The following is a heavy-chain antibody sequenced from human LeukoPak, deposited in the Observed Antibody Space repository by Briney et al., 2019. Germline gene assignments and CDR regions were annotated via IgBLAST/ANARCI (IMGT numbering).Heavy chain of an antibody. D-gene: IGHD2/OR15-2a*01. CDR2: IYTSGST. Sequence: PSETLSLTCTVSGGSISSGSYYWSWIRQPAGKGLEWIGRIYTSGSTXYNPSLKSRVTISVDTSKNQFSLKLSSVTAADTAVYXXXXWGEYXXXXDDYWGQGTLVTVSS. V-gene: IGHV4-61*02. CDR1: GGSISSGSYY. J-gene: IGHJ4*02. CDR3: XXWGEYXXXXDDY.